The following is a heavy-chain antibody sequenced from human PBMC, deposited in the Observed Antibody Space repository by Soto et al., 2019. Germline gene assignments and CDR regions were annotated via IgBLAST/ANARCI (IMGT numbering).Heavy chain of an antibody. CDR1: GIPFYDYW. CDR3: ATDDGRGPRY. CDR2: INTVATII. D-gene: IGHD3-16*01. Sequence: GGSLRLSCAVSGIPFYDYWLHWIRQAPGKGLVWVSHINTVATIINYGDSVKGRFTISRDNAENTLYLQMNSLGVEDTATYYSATDDGRGPRYWGQRTLVTVSS. J-gene: IGHJ4*02. V-gene: IGHV3-74*01.